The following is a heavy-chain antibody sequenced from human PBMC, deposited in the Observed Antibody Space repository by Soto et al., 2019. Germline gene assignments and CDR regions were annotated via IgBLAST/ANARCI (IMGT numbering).Heavy chain of an antibody. D-gene: IGHD3-3*01. CDR1: GGTFSSYA. CDR3: ARGTIFGVVMQAYYYYYYGMDV. CDR2: IIPIFGTA. V-gene: IGHV1-69*01. Sequence: QVQLVQSGAEVKKPGSSVKVSCKASGGTFSSYAISWVRQAPGQGVEWMGGIIPIFGTANYAQKFQGRVTITADESTSTAYMELSSLRSEDTAVYYCARGTIFGVVMQAYYYYYYGMDVWGQGTTVTVSS. J-gene: IGHJ6*02.